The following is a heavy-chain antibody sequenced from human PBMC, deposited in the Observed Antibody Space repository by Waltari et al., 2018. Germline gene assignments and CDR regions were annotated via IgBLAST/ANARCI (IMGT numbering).Heavy chain of an antibody. CDR3: ARDDDFWSGYYTGFDY. V-gene: IGHV4-38-2*02. Sequence: QVQLQESGPGLVKPSETLSLTCAVPGYSISSGYYWGWIRQPPGKGLEWIGSIYHSGSTYYNPSLKSRVTISVDTSKNQFSLKLSSVTAADTAVYYCARDDDFWSGYYTGFDYRGQGTLVTVSS. CDR2: IYHSGST. J-gene: IGHJ4*02. D-gene: IGHD3-3*01. CDR1: GYSISSGYY.